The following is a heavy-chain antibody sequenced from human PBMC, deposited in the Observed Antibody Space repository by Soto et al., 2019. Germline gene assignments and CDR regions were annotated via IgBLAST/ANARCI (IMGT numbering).Heavy chain of an antibody. CDR2: ISYTGRT. Sequence: LSLTCIVSGDSVTSGSYYWTWLRQPPGKGLEWIGYISYTGRTKYNPPLQSRVTISVDTSKNDFSLNLSSVTAADTAVNFCAREWGLLPYYVMNVLGHGTAVTVSS. V-gene: IGHV4-61*03. J-gene: IGHJ6*02. D-gene: IGHD7-27*01. CDR3: AREWGLLPYYVMNV. CDR1: GDSVTSGSYY.